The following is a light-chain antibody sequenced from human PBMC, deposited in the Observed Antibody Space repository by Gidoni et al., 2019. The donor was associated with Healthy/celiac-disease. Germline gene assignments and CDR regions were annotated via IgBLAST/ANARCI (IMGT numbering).Light chain of an antibody. CDR2: AAY. V-gene: IGKV1-9*01. J-gene: IGKJ1*01. CDR3: QRGT. CDR1: QGISSY. Sequence: DIQLTQSPSFLSASVGDRVTITCRASQGISSYLDWYQQKPGKAPKLLSYAAYTLQSGVPSRFSGSGSGTEFTLKIRSLQTEDFATYYCQRGTFGQGTKVEIK.